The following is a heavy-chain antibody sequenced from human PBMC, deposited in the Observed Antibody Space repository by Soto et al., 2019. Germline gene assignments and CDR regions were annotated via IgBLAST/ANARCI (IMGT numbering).Heavy chain of an antibody. CDR2: ISYDGSNK. D-gene: IGHD3-3*01. J-gene: IGHJ6*02. CDR1: GFTFSSYG. V-gene: IGHV3-30*18. Sequence: GGSLRLSCAASGFTFSSYGMHWARQAPGKGLEWVAVISYDGSNKYYADSVKGRFTISRDNSKNTLYLQMNSLRAEDTAVYYCAKSTIFGAGPFYGMDVWGQGTTVTVSS. CDR3: AKSTIFGAGPFYGMDV.